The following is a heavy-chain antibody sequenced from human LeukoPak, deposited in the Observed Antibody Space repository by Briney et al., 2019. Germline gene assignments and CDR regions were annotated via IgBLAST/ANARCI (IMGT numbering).Heavy chain of an antibody. V-gene: IGHV1-8*01. J-gene: IGHJ6*03. D-gene: IGHD6-13*01. CDR3: ARGGRIAAAGGNYYYYYYMDV. CDR1: GYTFTSYD. CDR2: MNPNSGNT. Sequence: ASVKVSCKASGYTFTSYDINWVRQATGQGLEWMGWMNPNSGNTGYAQKFQGRVTMTRNTSISTAYMELSSLRSDDTAVYYCARGGRIAAAGGNYYYYYYMDVWGKGTTVTVSS.